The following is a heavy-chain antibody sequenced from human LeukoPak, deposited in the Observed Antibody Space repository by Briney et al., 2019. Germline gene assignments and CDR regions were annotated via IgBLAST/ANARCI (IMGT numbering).Heavy chain of an antibody. CDR3: AKEGYCSGGSCYSGWFDP. CDR2: IRYDGSNK. D-gene: IGHD2-15*01. V-gene: IGHV3-30*02. J-gene: IGHJ5*02. CDR1: GLTFSSYG. Sequence: WGSLRLSCAASGLTFSSYGMHWVRQAPGKGLEWVAFIRYDGSNKYYADSVKGRFTISRDNSKNTLYLQMNSLRAEDTAVYYCAKEGYCSGGSCYSGWFDPWGQGTLVTVSS.